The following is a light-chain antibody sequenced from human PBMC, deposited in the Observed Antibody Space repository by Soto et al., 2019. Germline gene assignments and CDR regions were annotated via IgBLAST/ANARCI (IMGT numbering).Light chain of an antibody. CDR1: QSFSSW. CDR3: QHYNTYPWT. J-gene: IGKJ1*01. Sequence: DIQMTPSPSTLSASVGDRVTITFRASQSFSSWLAWYQQKPGKAPNLLIHKASHLESGVPSRFSGSGSGTEFTLTISSLQPGDFATYYCQHYNTYPWTFGQGTKVDIK. V-gene: IGKV1-5*03. CDR2: KAS.